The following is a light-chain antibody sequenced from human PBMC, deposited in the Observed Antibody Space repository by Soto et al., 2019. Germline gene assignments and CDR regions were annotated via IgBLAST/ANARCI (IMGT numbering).Light chain of an antibody. CDR2: AAS. J-gene: IGKJ3*01. V-gene: IGKV1-39*01. CDR1: QSISSY. CDR3: QQRYSTLFT. Sequence: DIQMTQSPSSLSASVGDRVTITCRASQSISSYLNWYQQKPGKAHKLLIYAASSLQSGVPSRFSCSGSGTDFTLTISSLQPEDFATYYCQQRYSTLFTFGPGTKVDIK.